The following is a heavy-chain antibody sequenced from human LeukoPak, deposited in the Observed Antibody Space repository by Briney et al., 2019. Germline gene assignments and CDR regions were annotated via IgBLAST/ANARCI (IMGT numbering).Heavy chain of an antibody. CDR1: GDSISSYY. CDR2: IYYSGST. Sequence: SETLSLTCTVSGDSISSYYWSWIRQPPGKGLEWIGYIYYSGSTNYNPSLKSRVTISVDTSKNQFSLKLSSVTAADTAVYYCARSDKTYVWGSYRYSAFDIWGQGTMVTVSS. D-gene: IGHD3-16*02. V-gene: IGHV4-59*01. J-gene: IGHJ3*02. CDR3: ARSDKTYVWGSYRYSAFDI.